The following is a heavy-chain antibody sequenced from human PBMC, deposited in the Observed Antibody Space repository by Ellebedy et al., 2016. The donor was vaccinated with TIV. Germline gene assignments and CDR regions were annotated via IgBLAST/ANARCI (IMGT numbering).Heavy chain of an antibody. Sequence: AASVKVSCKASGGTFNTYGITWVRQAPGQGLEWMGGIIPIFGTANYAQKFQGRVTITADESTSTAYMELSSLRSEDTAVYYCASGRTTISTWHYYGLDVWGQGTTVTVSS. D-gene: IGHD4-11*01. CDR2: IIPIFGTA. CDR3: ASGRTTISTWHYYGLDV. V-gene: IGHV1-69*13. CDR1: GGTFNTYG. J-gene: IGHJ6*02.